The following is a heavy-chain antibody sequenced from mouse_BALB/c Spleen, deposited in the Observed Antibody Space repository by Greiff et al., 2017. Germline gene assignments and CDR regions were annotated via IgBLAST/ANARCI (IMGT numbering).Heavy chain of an antibody. CDR1: GFTFSSYG. J-gene: IGHJ2*01. V-gene: IGHV5-6*02. CDR3: ASLRTYFDY. CDR2: ISSGGSYT. D-gene: IGHD1-1*01. Sequence: DVKLVESGGDLVKPGGSLKLSCAASGFTFSSYGMSWVRQTPDKRLEWVATISSGGSYTYYPDSVKGRFTISRDNAKNTLYLQMSSLKSEDTAMYYCASLRTYFDYWGQGTTLTVSS.